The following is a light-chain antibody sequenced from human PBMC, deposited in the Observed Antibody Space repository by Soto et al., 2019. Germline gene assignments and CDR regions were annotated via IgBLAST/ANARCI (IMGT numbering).Light chain of an antibody. CDR1: SSDIGRYNY. V-gene: IGLV2-14*01. Sequence: SALSQPASVSGSPGQSITISCTGTSSDIGRYNYVSWYQQHPGMAPQLLIYEVSDRPSGVSNRFSGSKSGNTASLTISGLQAEDEADYFCTSYTTTSAVIFGGGTKVTVL. CDR2: EVS. J-gene: IGLJ2*01. CDR3: TSYTTTSAVI.